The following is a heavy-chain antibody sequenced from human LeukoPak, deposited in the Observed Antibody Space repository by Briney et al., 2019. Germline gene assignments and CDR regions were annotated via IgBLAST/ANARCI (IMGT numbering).Heavy chain of an antibody. CDR3: ARDLPDYYDSSGLRGD. CDR1: GFTFSSYS. Sequence: PGGSLRLSCAAYGFTFSSYSMNWVRQAPGQGLEWGSSINSSSSYIYYADSVKGRFTISRDNAKNSLYLQMNSLRAEDTAVYYCARDLPDYYDSSGLRGDWGQGTLVTVSS. D-gene: IGHD3-22*01. V-gene: IGHV3-21*01. CDR2: INSSSSYI. J-gene: IGHJ4*02.